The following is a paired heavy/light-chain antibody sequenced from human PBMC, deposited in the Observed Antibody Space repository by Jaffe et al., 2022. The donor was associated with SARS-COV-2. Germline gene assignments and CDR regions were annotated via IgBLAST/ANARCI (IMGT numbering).Light chain of an antibody. Sequence: SSELTQDPAVSVALGQTVSITCQGDSLRTYSASWYQQRPGQAPILVIYGKDNRPSGIPDRFSGSTSGNTASLSFTGAQAEDEADYYCNSRNNSGYPHYVFGTGTKVTVL. V-gene: IGLV3-19*01. J-gene: IGLJ1*01. CDR2: GKD. CDR3: NSRNNSGYPHYV. CDR1: SLRTYS.
Heavy chain of an antibody. CDR2: ISSSSNTI. V-gene: IGHV3-48*01. CDR3: ARDRVGATMGGDFSY. D-gene: IGHD1-26*01. Sequence: EVQLVESGGGLVQPGGSLRLSCVASGFTFSTYSMNWVRRAPGRGLEWVSYISSSSNTIYYADSLKGRFTISRDNAKNSLYLQMSSLRADDTAVYYCARDRVGATMGGDFSYWGQGTLVTVSS. J-gene: IGHJ4*02. CDR1: GFTFSTYS.